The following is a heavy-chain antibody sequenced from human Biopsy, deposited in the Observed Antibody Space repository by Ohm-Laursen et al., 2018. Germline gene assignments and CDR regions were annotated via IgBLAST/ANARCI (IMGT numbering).Heavy chain of an antibody. Sequence: GTLSFTCTVSRDSISNYYWIWIPQSPGKGLDWIGYIYYTGSTNYNPSVKSRVTIPVDTSKYQFSLKLNSVTTADTVVYFCSRDSRGGHLNTTLITGKNLDSWGQGILVTVSS. J-gene: IGHJ4*02. V-gene: IGHV4-4*08. CDR2: IYYTGST. CDR3: SRDSRGGHLNTTLITGKNLDS. D-gene: IGHD3-16*01. CDR1: RDSISNYY.